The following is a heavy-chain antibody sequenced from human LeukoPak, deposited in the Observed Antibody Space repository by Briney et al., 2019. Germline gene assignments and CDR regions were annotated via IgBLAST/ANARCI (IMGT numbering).Heavy chain of an antibody. CDR1: GYTFTSYW. CDR2: VSPDDSDT. D-gene: IGHD2-15*01. V-gene: IGHV5-51*01. CDR3: ARQLGYCSGGSCYPEAFDI. J-gene: IGHJ3*02. Sequence: GESLKISCQGSGYTFTSYWLGWVRHMPGKGLEWMGIVSPDDSDTRYSPSFQGQVSISADKSTSTAYLEWSSLKASDSAMYYCARQLGYCSGGSCYPEAFDIWGQGTMVTVSS.